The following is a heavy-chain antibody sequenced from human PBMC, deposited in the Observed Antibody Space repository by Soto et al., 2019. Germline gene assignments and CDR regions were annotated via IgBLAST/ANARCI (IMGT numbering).Heavy chain of an antibody. CDR1: GFTFSSYD. D-gene: IGHD2-21*02. CDR2: IGTAGDT. CDR3: ARDGGDSAFDY. V-gene: IGHV3-13*04. J-gene: IGHJ4*02. Sequence: EVQLVESGGGLVQPGGSLRLSCAASGFTFSSYDMHWVRQATGKGLEWVSAIGTAGDTYYPGSVKGRFTISRENAKNSLYLQMNSLRAGDTAVYYCARDGGDSAFDYWGQGTLVTVSS.